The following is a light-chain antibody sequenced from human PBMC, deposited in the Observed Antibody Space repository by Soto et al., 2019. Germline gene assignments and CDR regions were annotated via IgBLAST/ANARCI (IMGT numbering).Light chain of an antibody. J-gene: IGKJ4*01. CDR3: QPYDAVPVT. V-gene: IGKV4-1*01. CDR1: QSVLSGSNNKHY. CDR2: WAS. Sequence: DIVMTQAPDSLAVSLGERATINCKSSQSVLSGSNNKHYLAGYQQKPGQRPKLLMYWASTRESGVPDRFSGSGSGTDFTLSIRSLQAEDVSVYYCQPYDAVPVTGGGGPKVEIK.